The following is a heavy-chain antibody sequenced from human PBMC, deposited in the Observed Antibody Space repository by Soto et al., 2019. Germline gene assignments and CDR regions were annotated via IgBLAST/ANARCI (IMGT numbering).Heavy chain of an antibody. CDR1: GYSLSSYD. CDR3: AKGTETQAHSHSIYLHMDV. Sequence: GGSLRLSCAAPGYSLSSYDIHWVRQAPGKGLEWVALVPNRGSDTYYVASVKGRFTVSRDNSKNTAYLQMSSLRVEDTAVYFCAKGTETQAHSHSIYLHMDVWGTKTT. V-gene: IGHV3-30*18. CDR2: VPNRGSDT. D-gene: IGHD4-4*01. J-gene: IGHJ6*04.